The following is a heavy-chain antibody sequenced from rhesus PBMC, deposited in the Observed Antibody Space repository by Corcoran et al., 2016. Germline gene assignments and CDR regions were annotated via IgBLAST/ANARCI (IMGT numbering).Heavy chain of an antibody. Sequence: QVQLQESGQGVVKPSETLSLTCAVLGGSIRRGYDWRWIRQPPGRGLEGIGSIYGSSGSTNYNPSLKNRVTISKDASKNQFSLKLSSVTAADTAVYYCARGGYNFWTGYSIDYWGQGVLVTVSS. V-gene: IGHV4-76*01. J-gene: IGHJ4*01. CDR3: ARGGYNFWTGYSIDY. D-gene: IGHD3-3*01. CDR2: IYGSSGST. CDR1: GGSIRRGYD.